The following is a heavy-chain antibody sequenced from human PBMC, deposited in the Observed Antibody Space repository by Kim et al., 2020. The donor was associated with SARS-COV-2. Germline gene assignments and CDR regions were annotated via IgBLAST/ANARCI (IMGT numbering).Heavy chain of an antibody. V-gene: IGHV3-23*01. D-gene: IGHD5-12*01. CDR1: GFTFNNYA. Sequence: GGSLRLSCAASGFTFNNYAMNWFRQAPGKGLEWVSAINGRGDTTYYADSVKGRFTVSRDNSKNTLYLQMNSLRAEDAAVYHCAKVTSGACVGVDHFDCWGQGRLVTVSS. CDR2: INGRGDTT. J-gene: IGHJ4*02. CDR3: AKVTSGACVGVDHFDC.